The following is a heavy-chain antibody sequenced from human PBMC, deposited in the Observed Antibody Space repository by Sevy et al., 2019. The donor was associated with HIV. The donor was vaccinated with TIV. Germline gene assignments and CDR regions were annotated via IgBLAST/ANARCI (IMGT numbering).Heavy chain of an antibody. V-gene: IGHV3-23*01. D-gene: IGHD2-8*01. J-gene: IGHJ4*02. CDR2: LSFGCGKI. CDR1: GFNFNMYS. Sequence: GGSLRLSCVVSGFNFNMYSMSWVRQAPGKGLEWVSTLSFGCGKINYADSVKGRFIISRDDSKNTLYLQMNSLRAEDTAVYFCAREGCTRPHDYWGQGTLVTVSS. CDR3: AREGCTRPHDY.